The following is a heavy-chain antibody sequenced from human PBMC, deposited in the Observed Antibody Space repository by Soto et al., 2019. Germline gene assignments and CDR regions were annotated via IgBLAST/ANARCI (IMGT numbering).Heavy chain of an antibody. J-gene: IGHJ6*02. CDR3: ARDQLDIVVADPSLTQQYYYGMDV. CDR2: TYYRSKWYN. D-gene: IGHD2-2*03. CDR1: GDSVSSNSAA. Sequence: SQTLSLTCAISGDSVSSNSAAWNWIRQSPSRGLEWLGRTYYRSKWYNDYAVSVKSRITINPDTSKNQFSLQLNPVTPEDTAVYYCARDQLDIVVADPSLTQQYYYGMDVWGQGTTVTVSS. V-gene: IGHV6-1*01.